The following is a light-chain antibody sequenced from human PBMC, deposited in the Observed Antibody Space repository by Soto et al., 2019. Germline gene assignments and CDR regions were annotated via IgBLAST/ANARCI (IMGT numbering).Light chain of an antibody. CDR1: TRDIAGYNY. Sequence: QSTLTQPASVSGSLGKSITISCPGTTRDIAGYNYISWYQQLPGKAPKLMIYQVTIRPSGISNRFSGSKSGNTASLTISGLQAEDEADYYCTSFSSSTSLYVFGTGTKVNV. V-gene: IGLV2-14*01. CDR3: TSFSSSTSLYV. J-gene: IGLJ1*01. CDR2: QVT.